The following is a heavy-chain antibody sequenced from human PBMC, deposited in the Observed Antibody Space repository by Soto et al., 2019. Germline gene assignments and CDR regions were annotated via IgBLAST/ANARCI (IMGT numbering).Heavy chain of an antibody. CDR2: IYYTGST. D-gene: IGHD6-13*01. J-gene: IGHJ6*02. V-gene: IGHV4-59*01. Sequence: QVQLQESGPGLVKPSETLSLTCTVSGGSISSYYWSWLRQPPGKGLGWIGYIYYTGSTNYNHSLKSRVTISVDTSKNQFSLKISSVTAADTAVYYCASRGIAPDYGMDVWGQGTTVTVSS. CDR3: ASRGIAPDYGMDV. CDR1: GGSISSYY.